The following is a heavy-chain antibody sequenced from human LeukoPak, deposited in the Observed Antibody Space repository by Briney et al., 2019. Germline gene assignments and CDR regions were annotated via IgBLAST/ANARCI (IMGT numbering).Heavy chain of an antibody. CDR3: ARQVPSAAYAFDL. V-gene: IGHV4-4*02. J-gene: IGHJ3*01. CDR1: GGSISSANW. CDR2: IFYTGRT. D-gene: IGHD2-2*01. Sequence: SGTLSLTCAVSGGSISSANWWSWVRQPPGKGLEWIGHIFYTGRTNYIPSLRSRITISIETSRNQFSLKLDSVTAADTAIYYCARQVPSAAYAFDLWGQGTMLIVSA.